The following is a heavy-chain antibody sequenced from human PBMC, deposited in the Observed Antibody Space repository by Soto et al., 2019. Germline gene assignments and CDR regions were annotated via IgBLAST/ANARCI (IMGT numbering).Heavy chain of an antibody. J-gene: IGHJ4*02. CDR1: GGSISSSSYY. D-gene: IGHD6-13*01. CDR3: ARRGTAAAVDY. Sequence: QLQESGPGLVKPSETLSLTCTVSGGSISSSSYYWGWIRQPPGKGLEWIGSIYYSGSTYYNPSLKSRVTISVDTSKNQFSLKLSSVTAADTAVYYCARRGTAAAVDYWGQGTLVTVSS. CDR2: IYYSGST. V-gene: IGHV4-39*01.